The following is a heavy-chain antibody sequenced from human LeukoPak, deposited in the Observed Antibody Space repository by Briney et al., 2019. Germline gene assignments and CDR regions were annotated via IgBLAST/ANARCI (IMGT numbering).Heavy chain of an antibody. CDR1: GVSFSGYY. CDR2: INHSGST. CDR3: PFGVVTEGGPDGMDV. V-gene: IGHV4-34*01. D-gene: IGHD3-3*01. Sequence: SETLSLTCAVYGVSFSGYYRSWLRQPPGKGLEWIGEINHSGSTNYNPSLKSRVTISVDTSKNQFSLKLSSVTAADTAVYYCPFGVVTEGGPDGMDVWGQGTTVTVSS. J-gene: IGHJ6*02.